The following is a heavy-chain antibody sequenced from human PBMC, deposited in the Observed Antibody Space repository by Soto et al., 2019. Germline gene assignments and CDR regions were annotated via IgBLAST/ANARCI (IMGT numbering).Heavy chain of an antibody. J-gene: IGHJ5*02. V-gene: IGHV4-34*01. CDR1: GGSFSGYY. D-gene: IGHD1-26*01. CDR2: INHSGST. CDR3: ARDRYSHRELAFRHNWFDP. Sequence: SETLSLTCAVYGGSFSGYYWSWIRQPPGKGLEWIGEINHSGSTNCNPSLKGRFTISRDNSKNTLYLQMNSLRAEDTAVYYCARDRYSHRELAFRHNWFDPWGQGTLVTVSS.